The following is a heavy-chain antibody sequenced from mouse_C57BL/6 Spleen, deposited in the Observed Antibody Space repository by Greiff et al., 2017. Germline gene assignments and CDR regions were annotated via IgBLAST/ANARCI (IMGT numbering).Heavy chain of an antibody. Sequence: EVKLQESGPGLVKPSQSLSLTCSVTGYSITSGYYWNWIRQFPGNKLEWMGYISYDGSNNYNPSLKNRISITRDTSKNQFFLKLNSVTTEDTATYYCAAPITTVVAGDWYFDVWGTGTTVTVSS. CDR1: GYSITSGYY. CDR2: ISYDGSN. V-gene: IGHV3-6*01. D-gene: IGHD1-1*01. CDR3: AAPITTVVAGDWYFDV. J-gene: IGHJ1*03.